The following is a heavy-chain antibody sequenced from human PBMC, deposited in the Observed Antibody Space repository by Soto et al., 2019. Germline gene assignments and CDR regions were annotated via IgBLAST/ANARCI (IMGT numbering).Heavy chain of an antibody. V-gene: IGHV3-9*01. J-gene: IGHJ4*02. CDR1: GFTVDDYA. D-gene: IGHD4-17*01. CDR3: AKDMKWGGMTTIHYFDS. Sequence: GGSLRLSCVASGFTVDDYAMHWVRQAPGKGLEWVSGISANGDNVDYADSVKGRFTVSRDNAKNSLFLQMNSLRPEDTALYYCAKDMKWGGMTTIHYFDSWGQGIQVTAPQ. CDR2: ISANGDNV.